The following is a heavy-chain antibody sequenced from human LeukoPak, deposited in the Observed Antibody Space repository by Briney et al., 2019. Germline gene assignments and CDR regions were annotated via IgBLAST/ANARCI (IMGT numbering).Heavy chain of an antibody. V-gene: IGHV5-51*01. D-gene: IGHD3-22*01. CDR3: ARSTFDDSSGYYVDMGAFDI. Sequence: LGGSLKISCKGSGYSFTSYWIGWVRQMPGKGLEWMGIIYPGDSDTRYSPSFQGQVTISADKSISTAYLQWSSLKASDTAMYYCARSTFDDSSGYYVDMGAFDIWGQGTMVTVSS. J-gene: IGHJ3*02. CDR2: IYPGDSDT. CDR1: GYSFTSYW.